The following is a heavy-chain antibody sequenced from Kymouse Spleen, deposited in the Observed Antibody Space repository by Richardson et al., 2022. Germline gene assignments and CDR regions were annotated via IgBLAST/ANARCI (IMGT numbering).Heavy chain of an antibody. Sequence: QLQLQESGPGLVKPSETLSLTCTVSGGSISSSSYYWGWIRQPPGKGLEWIGSIYYSGSTYYNPSLKSRVTISVDTSKNQFSLKLSSVTAADTAVYYCARHGGELLDAFDIWGQGTMVTVSS. CDR2: IYYSGST. CDR1: GGSISSSSYY. J-gene: IGHJ3*02. D-gene: IGHD1-26*01. CDR3: ARHGGELLDAFDI. V-gene: IGHV4-39*01.